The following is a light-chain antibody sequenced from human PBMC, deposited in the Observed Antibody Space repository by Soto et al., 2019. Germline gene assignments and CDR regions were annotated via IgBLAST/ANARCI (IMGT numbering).Light chain of an antibody. J-gene: IGKJ4*01. CDR3: QQTYNTPLT. Sequence: DIKMTQSPSSLSASVGGRVTITCRASQTISIFLNWYQQKPGKAPKLMIYAASGLQSGVPSRFSGSGSGTDFTLTINSLQREDVATYYCQQTYNTPLTSGGGTKVDI. CDR2: AAS. CDR1: QTISIF. V-gene: IGKV1-39*01.